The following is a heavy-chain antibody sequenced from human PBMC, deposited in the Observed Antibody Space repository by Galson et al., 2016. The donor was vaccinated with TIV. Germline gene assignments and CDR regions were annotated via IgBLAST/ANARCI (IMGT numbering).Heavy chain of an antibody. CDR3: TRQSTRSFDF. CDR2: IYPGDSDT. V-gene: IGHV5-51*01. CDR1: GYNFDTYW. Sequence: QSGAEVKKPGESLKISCKSSGYNFDTYWIVWVRQMPGKGLEWMGTIYPGDSDTRYSPSFQGQVTMSANKSINPAYLQWASLKASGSAIYYCTRQSTRSFDFWGPGTLVSVSS. D-gene: IGHD5/OR15-5a*01. J-gene: IGHJ4*02.